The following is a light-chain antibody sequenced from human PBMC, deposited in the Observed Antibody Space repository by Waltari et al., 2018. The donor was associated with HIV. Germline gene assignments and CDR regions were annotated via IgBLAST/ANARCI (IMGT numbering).Light chain of an antibody. Sequence: DIQMTQSPSSLSASVGDRVTITCRASQTIRRFLNWYQQKQGEAPKLLIYAASSLQSGVPSRFSGSGSGTDFTLTISSLQPADFATYYCQQSYTTPFTFGPGTTVDIK. CDR3: QQSYTTPFT. V-gene: IGKV1-39*01. J-gene: IGKJ3*01. CDR1: QTIRRF. CDR2: AAS.